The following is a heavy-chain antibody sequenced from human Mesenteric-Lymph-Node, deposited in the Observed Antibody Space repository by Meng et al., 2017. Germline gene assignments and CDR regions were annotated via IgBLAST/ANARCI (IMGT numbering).Heavy chain of an antibody. V-gene: IGHV1-2*04. D-gene: IGHD1-1*01. Sequence: QVQLVKSGADVKKPWASVKGSCKASGYTFTGYYIHWVRQAPGQGLEWMGWINPNTGGTKYAQKFQGWVTLTRDTSISTAYMELSRLRSDDTAVYYCARGRYELIWGLFDPWGQGTLVTVSS. CDR3: ARGRYELIWGLFDP. J-gene: IGHJ5*02. CDR2: INPNTGGT. CDR1: GYTFTGYY.